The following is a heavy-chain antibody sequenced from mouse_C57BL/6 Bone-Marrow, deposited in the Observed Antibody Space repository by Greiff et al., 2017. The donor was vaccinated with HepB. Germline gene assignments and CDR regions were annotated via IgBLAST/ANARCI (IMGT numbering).Heavy chain of an antibody. D-gene: IGHD1-1*02. CDR2: IYPGSGST. CDR3: AGTGDYERGGSYYGVAMWG. J-gene: IGHJ4*01. CDR1: GYTFTSYW. V-gene: IGHV1-55*01. Sequence: VQLQQPGAELVKPGASVKLSCKASGYTFTSYWITWVKQRPGQGLEWIGEIYPGSGSTNYNEKFKSKATLTVDTSSSTAYMQLSSRTSEDSAVSDYAGTGDYERGGSYYGVAMWGRGKAATVT.